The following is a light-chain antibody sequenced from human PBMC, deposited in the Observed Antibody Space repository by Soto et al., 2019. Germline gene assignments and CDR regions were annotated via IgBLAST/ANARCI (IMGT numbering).Light chain of an antibody. CDR2: DAY. CDR3: QQRHMWPIT. CDR1: QSVGFN. J-gene: IGKJ5*01. Sequence: EIVLTQSPVTLSVSPGESATLSCRASQSVGFNLAWYQQKPGQAPRLLIYDAYNRATGIPPRFSGSGSGTDFTLTISSLEPEDSAVYYCQQRHMWPITFGQGTRLEIK. V-gene: IGKV3-11*01.